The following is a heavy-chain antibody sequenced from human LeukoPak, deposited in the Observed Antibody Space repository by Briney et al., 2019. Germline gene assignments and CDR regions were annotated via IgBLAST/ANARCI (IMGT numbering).Heavy chain of an antibody. CDR2: ISWNSGSI. CDR1: GFTFDDYA. J-gene: IGHJ4*02. V-gene: IGHV3-9*01. D-gene: IGHD3-10*01. CDR3: ARSYGHSIDY. Sequence: GGSLRLSCAASGFTFDDYAMHWVRQVPGKGLEWVSGISWNSGSIGQADSVKGRFTISRDNAQNSLYLQMNNLRAEDTAVYYCARSYGHSIDYWGQGTLVTVSS.